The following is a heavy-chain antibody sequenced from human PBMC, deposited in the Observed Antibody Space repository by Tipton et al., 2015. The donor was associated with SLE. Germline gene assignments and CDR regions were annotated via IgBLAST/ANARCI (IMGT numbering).Heavy chain of an antibody. CDR2: IYSGSST. D-gene: IGHD6-19*01. J-gene: IGHJ6*02. CDR1: GLTVSDND. Sequence: SLRLSCAVSGLTVSDNDMNWVRQAPGKGLEWVSIIYSGSSTYYADSVKGRVTISRDNSRNTMYLQMNSLRAEDTAVYYCASVQSAGSSWWDTDYYGMDVWGQGTTFTVSS. V-gene: IGHV3-53*01. CDR3: ASVQSAGSSWWDTDYYGMDV.